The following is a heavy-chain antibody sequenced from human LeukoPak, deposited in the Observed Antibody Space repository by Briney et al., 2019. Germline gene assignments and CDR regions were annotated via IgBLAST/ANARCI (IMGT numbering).Heavy chain of an antibody. V-gene: IGHV1-46*01. CDR3: ARDAILGATDALDI. J-gene: IGHJ3*02. CDR2: INPSGSTT. Sequence: GASVKVSCKASGYTFTNHYLHWVRQAPGQGLEWMGVINPSGSTTGYPQKLQGRVTMTRDTSTSTVYMELSSLRSEDTAVYYCARDAILGATDALDIWGQGTMVTVSS. D-gene: IGHD1-26*01. CDR1: GYTFTNHY.